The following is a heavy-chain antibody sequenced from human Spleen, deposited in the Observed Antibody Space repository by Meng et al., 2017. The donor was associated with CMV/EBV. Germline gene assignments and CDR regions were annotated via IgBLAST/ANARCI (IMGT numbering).Heavy chain of an antibody. CDR3: ARYCSSTSCQEYYFDY. CDR1: GGSISSYY. CDR2: INHSGST. J-gene: IGHJ4*02. D-gene: IGHD2-2*01. V-gene: IGHV4-34*01. Sequence: SETLSLTCNVAGGSISSYYWSWIRQPPGKGLEWIGEINHSGSTNYNPSLKSRVTISVDTSKNQFSLKLSSVTAADTAVYYCARYCSSTSCQEYYFDYWGQGTLVTVSS.